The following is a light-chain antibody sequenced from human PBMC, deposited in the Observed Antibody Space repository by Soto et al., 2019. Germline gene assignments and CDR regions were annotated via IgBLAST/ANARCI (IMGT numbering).Light chain of an antibody. J-gene: IGLJ2*01. V-gene: IGLV3-21*04. CDR1: NIGSKS. CDR2: YDS. CDR3: QVWDSSSDLVV. Sequence: SYELTQPPSVSVAPGQTARITCGGTNIGSKSVHWYQQKPGQAPVLGIYYDSDRPSGIPERFSGSNSGNTATLTISRVEAGDEADYYCQVWDSSSDLVVFGGGTKLTVL.